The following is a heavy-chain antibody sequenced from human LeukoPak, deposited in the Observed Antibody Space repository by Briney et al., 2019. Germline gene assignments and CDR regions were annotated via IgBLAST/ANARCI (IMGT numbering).Heavy chain of an antibody. Sequence: ASVKVSCKASGYTFTSYGISWVRQAPGQGLEWMGWISAYNGNTNYAQKLQGRVTMSTDTSTSTAYMELRSLRSDDTAVYYCAREPQYCSSTSCPFGYYYYMDVWGKGTTVTVSS. V-gene: IGHV1-18*01. CDR3: AREPQYCSSTSCPFGYYYYMDV. CDR1: GYTFTSYG. D-gene: IGHD2-2*01. CDR2: ISAYNGNT. J-gene: IGHJ6*03.